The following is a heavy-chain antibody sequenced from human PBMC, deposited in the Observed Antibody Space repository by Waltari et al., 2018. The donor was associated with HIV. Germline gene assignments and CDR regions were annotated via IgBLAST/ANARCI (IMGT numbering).Heavy chain of an antibody. V-gene: IGHV4-34*02. J-gene: IGHJ6*02. CDR2: ISQCGVT. Sequence: QVHLQSWGAGRLKTTETLSLNCAVYNVSLIGFSWTWIRQSPGKGLEWLGDISQCGVTSYNPALKSRVSMSLDASKRQISLKVTSVTAADTAVYFCARGRKHYDYVWGTDYVLDVWDQGTTVTV. D-gene: IGHD3-16*01. CDR1: NVSLIGFS. CDR3: ARGRKHYDYVWGTDYVLDV.